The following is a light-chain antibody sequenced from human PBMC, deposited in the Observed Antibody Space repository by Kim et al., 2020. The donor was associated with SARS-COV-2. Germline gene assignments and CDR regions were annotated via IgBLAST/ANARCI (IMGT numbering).Light chain of an antibody. Sequence: VSPGERAPLSCRASQSVSYNLAWYQQKPGRAPRLVIYGASSRATGVPARFSGSGSATEFTLTISSLQSEDFALYFCQQYNYWPITFGQGTRLEIK. CDR3: QQYNYWPIT. V-gene: IGKV3-15*01. J-gene: IGKJ5*01. CDR1: QSVSYN. CDR2: GAS.